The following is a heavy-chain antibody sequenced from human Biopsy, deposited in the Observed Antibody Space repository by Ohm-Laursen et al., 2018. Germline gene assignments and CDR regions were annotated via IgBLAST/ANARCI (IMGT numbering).Heavy chain of an antibody. CDR1: GSTFTNYA. V-gene: IGHV1-69*13. D-gene: IGHD1-26*01. CDR2: IIPIFGTA. Sequence: SVKVSCKASGSTFTNYAISWVRQAPGQGLEWMGGIIPIFGTANYAQKFQGRVTITADESTSTAYMELSSLRSDDTAVYYCARDALGGGSYRFFYWGQGSLVTVSS. CDR3: ARDALGGGSYRFFY. J-gene: IGHJ4*02.